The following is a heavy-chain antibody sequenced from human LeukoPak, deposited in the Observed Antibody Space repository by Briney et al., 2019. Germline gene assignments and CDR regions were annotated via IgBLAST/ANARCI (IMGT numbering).Heavy chain of an antibody. V-gene: IGHV1-18*01. D-gene: IGHD4-17*01. CDR2: VSKYTGNA. Sequence: ASVKVSCKASNYTFSDSDVTGVRQAPGQGLQWMGWVSKYTGNADYAPKFQGRVSLTTDTSTRTAYMELRSLRPDDTAVYFCAREDDRSFGAYDCWGQGTLVTVS. CDR3: AREDDRSFGAYDC. CDR1: NYTFSDSD. J-gene: IGHJ4*02.